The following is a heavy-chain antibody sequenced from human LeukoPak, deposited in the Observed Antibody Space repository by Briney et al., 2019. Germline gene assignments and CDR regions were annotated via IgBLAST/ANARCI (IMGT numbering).Heavy chain of an antibody. CDR2: INPIFHTP. CDR1: GGTFSSHA. Sequence: SVKVSCKASGGTFSSHAISWVRQAPGQGLEWMGGINPIFHTPTYAKKFQGRLTITKDESMSTASMDLSSLISDDTAVYYCARGRTTGEFDYWGQGTLVTVSS. V-gene: IGHV1-69*05. J-gene: IGHJ4*02. D-gene: IGHD4-11*01. CDR3: ARGRTTGEFDY.